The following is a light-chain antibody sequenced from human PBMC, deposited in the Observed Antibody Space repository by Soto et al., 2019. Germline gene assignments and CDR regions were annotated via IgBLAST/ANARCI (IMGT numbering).Light chain of an antibody. CDR1: SGDVGGYNY. J-gene: IGLJ1*01. CDR2: EVS. V-gene: IGLV2-8*01. CDR3: SSYAGSNNYV. Sequence: QSALTQPPSASGSPGQSVTISCTATSGDVGGYNYVSWYQQHPGKAPKLMIYEVSKRPSGVPDRFSGSKSGNTASLTVSGLQAEDEADYYCSSYAGSNNYVFGTGTKLTAL.